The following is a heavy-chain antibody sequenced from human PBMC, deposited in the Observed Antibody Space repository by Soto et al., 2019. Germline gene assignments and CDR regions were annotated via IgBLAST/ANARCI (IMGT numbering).Heavy chain of an antibody. CDR3: ARDRYDSSGYVIIDAFDI. CDR2: IYHSGST. CDR1: GGSISSSNW. Sequence: QVQLQESGPGLVKPSGTLSLTCAVSGGSISSSNWWSWVRQPPGKGLDWIGEIYHSGSTNYNPSLKRRVTISVDKSRNQFSLKLSSVTAADTAVYYCARDRYDSSGYVIIDAFDIWGQGTMVTVSS. D-gene: IGHD3-22*01. V-gene: IGHV4-4*02. J-gene: IGHJ3*02.